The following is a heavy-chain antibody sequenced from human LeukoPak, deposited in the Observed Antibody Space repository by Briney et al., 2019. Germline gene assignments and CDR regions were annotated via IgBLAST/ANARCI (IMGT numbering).Heavy chain of an antibody. V-gene: IGHV3-7*01. CDR2: IKESESEG. J-gene: IGHJ6*03. Sequence: PGGSLRLSCAASGFTFRIYWMTWVRQAPGKGPEWVATIKESESEGYYVDSVKGRFTISRDNAKNSLHLHMNSLRAEDTAVYYCAGVGADLKNYYMDVWGKGTTVTVSS. CDR1: GFTFRIYW. CDR3: AGVGADLKNYYMDV.